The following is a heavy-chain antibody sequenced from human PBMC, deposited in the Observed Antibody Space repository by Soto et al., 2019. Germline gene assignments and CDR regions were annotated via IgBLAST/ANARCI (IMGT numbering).Heavy chain of an antibody. V-gene: IGHV4-34*01. CDR3: VRGPRQRWQLVRGEGFDY. CDR2: INHSGST. Sequence: SETLSLTCAVYGGSFIGYNWSWIRQPPGRGLEWIGEINHSGSTNYNPSLKSRATISVDTSKNQFSLNLSSVTAADTAVYYCVRGPRQRWQLVRGEGFDYWGQGTLVTVSS. CDR1: GGSFIGYN. J-gene: IGHJ4*02. D-gene: IGHD6-6*01.